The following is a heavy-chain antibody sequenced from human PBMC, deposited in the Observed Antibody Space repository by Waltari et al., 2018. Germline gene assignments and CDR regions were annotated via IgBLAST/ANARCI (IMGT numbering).Heavy chain of an antibody. Sequence: EVQLVPSGAEVKKPGATVKIPCKASGYTFTDYYMHWVQQAPGIGLEWMGRVDPEDGETIYAEKFQGRVTITADTSTDTAYMELSSLRSEDTAVYYCATEGGRGELRYFDWALGYWGQGTLVTVSS. V-gene: IGHV1-69-2*01. D-gene: IGHD3-9*01. CDR2: VDPEDGET. CDR3: ATEGGRGELRYFDWALGY. CDR1: GYTFTDYY. J-gene: IGHJ4*02.